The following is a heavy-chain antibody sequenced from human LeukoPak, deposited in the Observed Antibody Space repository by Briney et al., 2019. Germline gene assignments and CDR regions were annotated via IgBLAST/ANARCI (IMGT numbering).Heavy chain of an antibody. CDR3: ARGLYYSSGYSQN. CDR2: INPNSGGT. Sequence: ASVKVSCKASGYTFTGYYMHWVRQAPGQGLEWMGWINPNSGGTNYAQKFQGRVTMTRDTSISTAYMELSRLRSDDTAVYYCARGLYYSSGYSQNWGQGTLVTVSS. D-gene: IGHD3-22*01. J-gene: IGHJ1*01. V-gene: IGHV1-2*02. CDR1: GYTFTGYY.